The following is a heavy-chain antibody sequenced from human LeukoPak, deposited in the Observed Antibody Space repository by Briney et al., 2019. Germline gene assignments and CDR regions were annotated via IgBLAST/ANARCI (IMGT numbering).Heavy chain of an antibody. Sequence: GGSLRLSCAASGFTFSSYGMHWVRQAPGKGLEWVAVIWYDGSNRYYADSVKGRFTISRDNSKNTLYLQMNSLRAEDTAVYYCARAHYYDSSGYYYVWPANFDYWGRGTLVTVSS. J-gene: IGHJ4*02. CDR3: ARAHYYDSSGYYYVWPANFDY. CDR1: GFTFSSYG. V-gene: IGHV3-33*01. CDR2: IWYDGSNR. D-gene: IGHD3-22*01.